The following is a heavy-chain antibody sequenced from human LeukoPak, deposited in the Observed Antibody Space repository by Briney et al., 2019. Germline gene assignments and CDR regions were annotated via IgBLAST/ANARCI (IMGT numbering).Heavy chain of an antibody. Sequence: GGSLRLSCAGSGFTFNSYAMSCVRQAPGKGLEWVSGISGNGVSTYYADSVKGRFTISRDNSKSTLDLQMNSLRAEDTAVYYCAKGRGYSNEGPGYWGQGTLVTVSS. V-gene: IGHV3-23*01. CDR1: GFTFNSYA. D-gene: IGHD4-11*01. J-gene: IGHJ4*02. CDR2: ISGNGVST. CDR3: AKGRGYSNEGPGY.